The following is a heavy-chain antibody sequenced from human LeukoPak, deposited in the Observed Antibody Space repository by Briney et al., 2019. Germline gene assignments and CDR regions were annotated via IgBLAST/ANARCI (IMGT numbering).Heavy chain of an antibody. D-gene: IGHD3-22*01. V-gene: IGHV3-21*06. CDR2: ISTSGTYT. CDR3: AKDGEYYYDSSGYYAIDY. CDR1: GFTFSSYT. Sequence: PGGSLGLSCTASGFTFSSYTMNWVRQAPGKGLEWVSSISTSGTYTYSADSVKGRFTISRDNAKNSLYLQMNSLRAEDTAVYYCAKDGEYYYDSSGYYAIDYWGQGTLVTVSS. J-gene: IGHJ4*02.